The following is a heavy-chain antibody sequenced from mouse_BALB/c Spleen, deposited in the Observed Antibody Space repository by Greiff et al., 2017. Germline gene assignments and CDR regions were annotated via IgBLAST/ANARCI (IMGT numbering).Heavy chain of an antibody. J-gene: IGHJ1*01. Sequence: EVQVVESGPSLVKPSQTLSLTCSVTGDSITSGYWNWIRKFPGNKLEYMGYISYSGSTYYNPSLKSRISITRDTSKNQYYLQLNSVTTEDTATYYCARSSLRYWYFDVWGAGTTVTVSS. CDR2: ISYSGST. CDR1: GDSITSGY. V-gene: IGHV3-8*02. D-gene: IGHD1-1*01. CDR3: ARSSLRYWYFDV.